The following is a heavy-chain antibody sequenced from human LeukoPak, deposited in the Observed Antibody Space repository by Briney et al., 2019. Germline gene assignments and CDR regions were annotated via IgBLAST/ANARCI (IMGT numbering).Heavy chain of an antibody. CDR3: ARVVVVPAAIKGVWFDP. CDR2: IYYSGST. Sequence: SETLSLTCTVSGGSISSYYWSWIRQPPGKGLEWTGYIYYSGSTNYNPSLKSRVTISVDTSKNQFSLKLSSVTAADTAVYYCARVVVVPAAIKGVWFDPWGQGTLVTVSS. D-gene: IGHD2-2*01. CDR1: GGSISSYY. J-gene: IGHJ5*02. V-gene: IGHV4-59*01.